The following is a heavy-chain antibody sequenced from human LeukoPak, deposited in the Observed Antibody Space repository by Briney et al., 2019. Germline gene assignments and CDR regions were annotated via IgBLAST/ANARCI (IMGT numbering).Heavy chain of an antibody. CDR1: GFTFSNYA. CDR3: ARDLYDSSESAFDI. Sequence: GGSLRLSCAASGFTFSNYAMHWVRQAPGKGLEWVAVISYDGSNKYYADSVKGRFTISRDNSKNTLYLQMNSLRAEDTAVYYCARDLYDSSESAFDIWGQGTMVTVSS. J-gene: IGHJ3*02. V-gene: IGHV3-30-3*01. D-gene: IGHD3-22*01. CDR2: ISYDGSNK.